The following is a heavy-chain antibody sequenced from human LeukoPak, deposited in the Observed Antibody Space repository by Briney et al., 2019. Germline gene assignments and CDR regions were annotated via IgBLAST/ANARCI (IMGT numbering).Heavy chain of an antibody. V-gene: IGHV3-21*01. D-gene: IGHD3-10*02. CDR1: GGSISSSS. Sequence: ETLSLTCTVSGGSISSSSHYWGWIRQPPGKGLEWVSSISSSSSYIYYADSVKGRFTISRDNAKNSLYLQMNSLRAEDTAVYYCAELGITMIGGVWGKGTTVTISS. CDR2: ISSSSSYI. J-gene: IGHJ6*04. CDR3: AELGITMIGGV.